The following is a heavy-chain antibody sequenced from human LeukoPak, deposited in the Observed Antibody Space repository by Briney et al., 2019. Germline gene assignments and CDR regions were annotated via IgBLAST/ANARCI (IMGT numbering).Heavy chain of an antibody. CDR3: ARRLDSSSWGYYYYMDV. V-gene: IGHV1-18*01. CDR1: GYTFTSYG. CDR2: ISAYNGNT. D-gene: IGHD6-13*01. Sequence: GASVNVSCKASGYTFTSYGISWVRQAPGQGLEWMGWISAYNGNTNYAQKLQGRVTMTTDTSTSTAYMELRSLRSDDTAVYYCARRLDSSSWGYYYYMDVWGKGTTVTVPS. J-gene: IGHJ6*03.